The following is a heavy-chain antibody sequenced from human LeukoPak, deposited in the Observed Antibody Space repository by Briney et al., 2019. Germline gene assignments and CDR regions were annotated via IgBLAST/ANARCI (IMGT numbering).Heavy chain of an antibody. CDR3: ARARARSIPRGAFDI. Sequence: GGSLRLSCAASGFTFSSYWMSWVRQAPGKGLEWVANIKQDGSEKYYVDSVKGRFTISRDNAKNSLYLQMNSLRAEDTAVYYCARARARSIPRGAFDIWGQGTMVTVSS. V-gene: IGHV3-7*01. CDR1: GFTFSSYW. D-gene: IGHD6-6*01. CDR2: IKQDGSEK. J-gene: IGHJ3*02.